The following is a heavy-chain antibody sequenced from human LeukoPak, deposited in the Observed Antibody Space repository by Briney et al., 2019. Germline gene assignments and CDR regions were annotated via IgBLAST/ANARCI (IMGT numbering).Heavy chain of an antibody. J-gene: IGHJ3*02. D-gene: IGHD2-21*02. CDR3: ARDWVVTAIHDAFDI. CDR1: EFSVGSNY. V-gene: IGHV3-53*01. CDR2: IYSGGSA. Sequence: PGGSLRLYCAASEFSVGSNYMTWVRQARGKGLEWVSVIYSGGSAYYADSVKGRFTISRDNSKNTLYLQMNSLRAEDTAVYYCARDWVVTAIHDAFDIWGQGTMVTVSS.